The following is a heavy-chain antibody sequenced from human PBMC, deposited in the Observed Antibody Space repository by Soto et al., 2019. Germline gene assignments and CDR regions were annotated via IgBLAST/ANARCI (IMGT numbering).Heavy chain of an antibody. V-gene: IGHV1-69*10. J-gene: IGHJ4*02. CDR1: GYTFTSYD. Sequence: SVKVSCKASGYTFTSYDINWVRQATGQGLDWMGWMNPILGIANYAQKFQGRVTITADKSTSTAYMELSSLRSEDTAVYYCASTLAAAGPGGIDYWGQGTLVTVSS. CDR3: ASTLAAAGPGGIDY. CDR2: MNPILGIA. D-gene: IGHD6-13*01.